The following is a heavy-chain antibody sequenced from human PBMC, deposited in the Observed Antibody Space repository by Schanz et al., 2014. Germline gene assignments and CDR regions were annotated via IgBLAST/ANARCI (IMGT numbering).Heavy chain of an antibody. CDR1: GYYFGGFG. CDR3: LRANPTQHVVLPDALRY. V-gene: IGHV1-18*01. Sequence: QVQLVQSGTEVKKPGASMKISCKAFGYYFGGFGISWVRQAPGQGFEWMGWIGAFQGNTKYAQKFHDRVPLTSNPSASTAYMELRRLRPDDTAVYYCLRANPTQHVVLPDALRYWGQGTLVSVSS. J-gene: IGHJ4*02. D-gene: IGHD2-2*01. CDR2: IGAFQGNT.